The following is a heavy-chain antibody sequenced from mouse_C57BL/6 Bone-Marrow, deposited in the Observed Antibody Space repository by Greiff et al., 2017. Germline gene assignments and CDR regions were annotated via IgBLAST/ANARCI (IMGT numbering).Heavy chain of an antibody. Sequence: QVQLQQSGAELARPGASVKLSCKASGYTFTRYGISWVKQRTGQGLEWIGEIFPRSGNTYYNEKFKGKATLTADKSSSTAYMELRSLTSETAAVYFCSIPLYDGCPAWFAYWGQGTLVTVSA. D-gene: IGHD2-3*01. CDR2: IFPRSGNT. CDR3: SIPLYDGCPAWFAY. J-gene: IGHJ3*01. V-gene: IGHV1-81*01. CDR1: GYTFTRYG.